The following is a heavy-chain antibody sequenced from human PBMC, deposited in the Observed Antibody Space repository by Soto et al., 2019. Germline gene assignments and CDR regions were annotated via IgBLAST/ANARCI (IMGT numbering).Heavy chain of an antibody. CDR3: AQSLNIYWQNWFDP. CDR2: ISDSGGRT. J-gene: IGHJ5*02. D-gene: IGHD2-8*02. V-gene: IGHV3-23*01. Sequence: EAQLLESGGGLVQPGGSLRLSCAASGLSFSSSAMNWVRQAPGKGLEWVSIISDSGGRTHYADSVKGRFTISRDNSKNTLYLEMNSLRTEDTAVYYCAQSLNIYWQNWFDPWGQGTLVTVSS. CDR1: GLSFSSSA.